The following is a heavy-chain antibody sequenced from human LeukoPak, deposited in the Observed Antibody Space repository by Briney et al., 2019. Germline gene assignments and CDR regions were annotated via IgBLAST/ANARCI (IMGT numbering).Heavy chain of an antibody. J-gene: IGHJ4*02. Sequence: SSETLSLTCTVSGGSISSGGYYWSWIRQHPGKGLEWIGYIYYSGSTYYNPSLKSRVTISVDTSKNQFSLKLSSVTAADTAVYYCARVRNYDILTGRRDYFDYWGQGTLVTVSS. D-gene: IGHD3-9*01. CDR3: ARVRNYDILTGRRDYFDY. CDR2: IYYSGST. CDR1: GGSISSGGYY. V-gene: IGHV4-31*03.